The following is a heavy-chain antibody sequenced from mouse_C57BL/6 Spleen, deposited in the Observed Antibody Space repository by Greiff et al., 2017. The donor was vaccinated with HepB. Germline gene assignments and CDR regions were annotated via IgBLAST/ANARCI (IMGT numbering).Heavy chain of an antibody. CDR1: GYTFTDYY. D-gene: IGHD1-1*01. Sequence: QVQLQQSGAELVKPGASVKISCKASGYTFTDYYINWVKQRPGQGLEWIGKIGPGSGSTYYNEKFKGKATLTVDKSSSTAYMQLSSLTSEDSAVYFCAREGVFYGSSAWFAYWGQGTLVTVSA. CDR2: IGPGSGST. V-gene: IGHV1-77*01. CDR3: AREGVFYGSSAWFAY. J-gene: IGHJ3*01.